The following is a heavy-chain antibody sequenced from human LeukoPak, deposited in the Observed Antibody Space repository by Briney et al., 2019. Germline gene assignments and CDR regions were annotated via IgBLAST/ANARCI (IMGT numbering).Heavy chain of an antibody. CDR1: GYTFIGYY. D-gene: IGHD5-12*01. CDR2: INPNSGGT. V-gene: IGHV1-2*02. Sequence: ASVKVSCKASGYTFIGYYIHWVRQAPGQGLEWMGWINPNSGGTKYAQKFQGRVTMTRDTSISTAYMELSSLRSDEVAVYYCVRGRLATYYYFDDWGQGTLVTVSS. CDR3: VRGRLATYYYFDD. J-gene: IGHJ4*02.